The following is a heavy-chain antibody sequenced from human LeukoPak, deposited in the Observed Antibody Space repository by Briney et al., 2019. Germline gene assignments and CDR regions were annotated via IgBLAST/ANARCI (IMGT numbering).Heavy chain of an antibody. V-gene: IGHV4-59*08. CDR1: GGSISSHY. CDR3: ARGRDCSSTSCYMGY. J-gene: IGHJ4*02. D-gene: IGHD2-2*02. Sequence: PSETLSLTCTVSGGSISSHYWSWIRQPLGKGLEWIGYIYYSGSTNYNPSLKSRVTISVDTSKNQFSLKLSSVTAADTAVYYCARGRDCSSTSCYMGYWGQGTLVTVSS. CDR2: IYYSGST.